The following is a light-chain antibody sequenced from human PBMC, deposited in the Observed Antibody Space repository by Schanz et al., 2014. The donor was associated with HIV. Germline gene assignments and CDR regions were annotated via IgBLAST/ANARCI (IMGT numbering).Light chain of an antibody. J-gene: IGKJ4*01. CDR3: QQYDNWPLT. CDR1: QSVSYF. V-gene: IGKV3-15*01. Sequence: EMVMTQSPATLSVSPGERATLSCRASQSVSYFLAWYQQKPGQAPRLLIYGASTRATGIPARFSGSGSGTEFTLTISSLQSEDFAVYYCQQYDNWPLTFGGGTKVEIK. CDR2: GAS.